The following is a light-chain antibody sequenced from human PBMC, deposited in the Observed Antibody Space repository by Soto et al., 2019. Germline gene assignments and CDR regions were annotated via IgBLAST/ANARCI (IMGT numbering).Light chain of an antibody. CDR2: GAS. V-gene: IGKV3-20*01. Sequence: DIVMTQSPVTLSVSPGDRATLSCRASQSVGHNLAWFQQKPGQAPRLLIYGASAGATGIPDRFSGSGSGTDFTLTISRLEPEDFAVYYCQQYGSSPPTFGQGTKVEIK. CDR3: QQYGSSPPT. CDR1: QSVGHN. J-gene: IGKJ1*01.